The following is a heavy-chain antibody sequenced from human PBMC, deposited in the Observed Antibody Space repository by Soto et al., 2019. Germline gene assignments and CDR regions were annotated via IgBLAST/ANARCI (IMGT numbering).Heavy chain of an antibody. D-gene: IGHD4-17*01. J-gene: IGHJ4*02. CDR2: IYWDDDK. CDR3: AHSLAASHYGDSETINSFDY. Sequence: QITLKESGPTLVKPTQTLTLTCTFSGFSLSTSGVGVGWIRQPPGKALEWLALIYWDDDKRYSPSLKSRLTITKDPSKDPLVPTTTNIDAQNTATYYCAHSLAASHYGDSETINSFDYWGQGTLVTVSS. V-gene: IGHV2-5*02. CDR1: GFSLSTSGVG.